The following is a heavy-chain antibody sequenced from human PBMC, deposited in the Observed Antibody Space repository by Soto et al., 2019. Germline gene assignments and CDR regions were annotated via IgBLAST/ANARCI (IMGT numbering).Heavy chain of an antibody. CDR2: LSSDDKT. J-gene: IGHJ4*02. Sequence: DVRLVESGGGLVQPGGSLRLSCAASGFIVSGIFMTWVRQVPGKGPEWVSTLSSDDKTYYADSVRGRFTISRDSSKNTLFLQMNTLRAEDTAVYHCARDIFGGSYDFWHGGQGTLVTVSS. CDR1: GFIVSGIF. D-gene: IGHD3-3*01. V-gene: IGHV3-66*01. CDR3: ARDIFGGSYDFWH.